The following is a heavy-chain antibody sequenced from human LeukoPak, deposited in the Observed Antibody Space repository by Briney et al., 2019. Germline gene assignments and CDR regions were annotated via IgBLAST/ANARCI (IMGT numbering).Heavy chain of an antibody. CDR3: ARAGSYSSSWYYYYYYYMDV. D-gene: IGHD6-13*01. Sequence: PGGSLKLSCAASGFTFSSYWMSWVRQAPGKGLEWVANIKQDGSEKYYVDSVKGRFTISRDNAKNSLYLQMNSLRAEDTAVYYCARAGSYSSSWYYYYYYYMDVWGKGTTVTVSS. V-gene: IGHV3-7*01. J-gene: IGHJ6*03. CDR1: GFTFSSYW. CDR2: IKQDGSEK.